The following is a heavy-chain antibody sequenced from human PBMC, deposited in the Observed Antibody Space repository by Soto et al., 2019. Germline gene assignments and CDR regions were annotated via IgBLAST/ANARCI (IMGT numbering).Heavy chain of an antibody. D-gene: IGHD6-13*01. V-gene: IGHV4-59*01. J-gene: IGHJ5*02. CDR1: GGSISSYY. CDR3: ARSAQQLVGNWFDP. CDR2: IYYSGST. Sequence: SETLSLTCTVSGGSISSYYWSWIRQPPGKGLEWIGYIYYSGSTNYNPSLKSRVTISVDTSKNQFSLKLSSVTAADTAVYYCARSAQQLVGNWFDPWGQGTLVTVSS.